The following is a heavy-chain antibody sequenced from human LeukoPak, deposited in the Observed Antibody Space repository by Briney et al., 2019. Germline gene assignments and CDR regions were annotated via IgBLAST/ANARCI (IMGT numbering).Heavy chain of an antibody. CDR2: IYPVDSDT. Sequence: GESLKISCKGSGYSFTSYWIAWARQMPGQGLEWMGIIYPVDSDTRYSPSFQGQVTISADKSISTAYLQWSSLKASDTAMYYCARHHTKYYYYYMDVWGKGTTVTVSS. CDR3: ARHHTKYYYYYMDV. V-gene: IGHV5-51*01. D-gene: IGHD1-1*01. CDR1: GYSFTSYW. J-gene: IGHJ6*03.